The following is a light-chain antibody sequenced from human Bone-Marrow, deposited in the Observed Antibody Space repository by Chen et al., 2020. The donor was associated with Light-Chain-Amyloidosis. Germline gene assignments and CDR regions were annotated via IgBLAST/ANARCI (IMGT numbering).Light chain of an antibody. J-gene: IGKJ4*01. Sequence: EIVLTQSPGTLSLSPGEGANLSCRASQTISSNYLTWYQPKFGQAPRLLIYGSSSRATGIPDRFTGSGSGTDFTLTINRLEPEDFAMYYCQQYGTSPLTFGGGTKVKIK. CDR2: GSS. CDR3: QQYGTSPLT. V-gene: IGKV3-20*01. CDR1: QTISSNY.